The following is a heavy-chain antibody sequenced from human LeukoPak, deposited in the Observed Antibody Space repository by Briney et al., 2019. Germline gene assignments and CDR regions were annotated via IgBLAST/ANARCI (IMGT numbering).Heavy chain of an antibody. D-gene: IGHD2-2*01. CDR3: ARRLTQYDCFDP. J-gene: IGHJ5*02. CDR1: GDSLSSNSVT. Sequence: SQTLSLTCAISGDSLSSNSVTWNWIRQSPSRGLEWLGRTYYRSTWYNDYAVSVRGRITVNPDTSKNQFSLHLNSVTPEDTAVYYCARRLTQYDCFDPWGQGILVTVSS. V-gene: IGHV6-1*01. CDR2: TYYRSTWYN.